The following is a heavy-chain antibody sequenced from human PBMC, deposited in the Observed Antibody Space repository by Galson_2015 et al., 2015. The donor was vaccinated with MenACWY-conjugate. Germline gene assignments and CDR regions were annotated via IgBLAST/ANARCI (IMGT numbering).Heavy chain of an antibody. CDR3: ARDWTGNNGYIDD. J-gene: IGHJ4*03. CDR1: GYTFTGYY. D-gene: IGHD5-12*01. CDR2: INANSGAT. Sequence: SVKVSCKASGYTFTGYYIHWVRQAPGQGLEWMGWINANSGATHYLQKFRGRVTMTRDTSISTAHMEMSRVGSDDPAVYFCARDWTGNNGYIDDWGQGTLDTVSS. V-gene: IGHV1-2*02.